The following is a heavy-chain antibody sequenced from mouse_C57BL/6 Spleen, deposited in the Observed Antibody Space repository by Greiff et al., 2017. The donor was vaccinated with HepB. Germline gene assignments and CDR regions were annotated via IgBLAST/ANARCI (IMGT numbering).Heavy chain of an antibody. J-gene: IGHJ3*01. D-gene: IGHD2-4*01. CDR3: ARRGYDSWFAY. V-gene: IGHV1-18*01. CDR2: INPNNGGT. Sequence: EVQLQQSGPELVKPGASVKIPCKASGYTFTDYNMDWVKQSHGKSLEWIGDINPNNGGTIYNQKFKGKATLTVDKSSSTAYMELCSLTSEDTAVYYCARRGYDSWFAYWGQGTLVTVSA. CDR1: GYTFTDYN.